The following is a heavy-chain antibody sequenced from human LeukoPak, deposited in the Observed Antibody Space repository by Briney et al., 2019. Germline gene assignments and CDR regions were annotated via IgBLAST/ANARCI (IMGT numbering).Heavy chain of an antibody. CDR2: IYYSGST. CDR1: GGSISSSSYY. Sequence: PSETLSLTCTVSGGSISSSSYYWGWIRQPPGKGLEWIGSIYYSGSTYYNPSLKSRVTISVDTSKNQFSLKLGSVTAADTAVSYCARHHVGGEDPFDPWGQGTLVTVSS. V-gene: IGHV4-39*01. D-gene: IGHD3-10*01. CDR3: ARHHVGGEDPFDP. J-gene: IGHJ5*02.